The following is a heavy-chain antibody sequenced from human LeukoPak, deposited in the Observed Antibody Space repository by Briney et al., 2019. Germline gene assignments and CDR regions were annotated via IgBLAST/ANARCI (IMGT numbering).Heavy chain of an antibody. CDR3: ARDHSGTIFGVVIQNDAFDI. Sequence: SVKVSCKASGGTFSSYAISWVRQAPGQGLEWMGRIIPILGIANYAQKFQGRVTITADESTSTAYMELSSLRSEDTAVNYCARDHSGTIFGVVIQNDAFDIWGQGTMVTVSS. J-gene: IGHJ3*02. CDR2: IIPILGIA. V-gene: IGHV1-69*04. CDR1: GGTFSSYA. D-gene: IGHD3-3*01.